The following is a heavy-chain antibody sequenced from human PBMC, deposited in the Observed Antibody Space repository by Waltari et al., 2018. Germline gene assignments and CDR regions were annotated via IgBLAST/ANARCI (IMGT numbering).Heavy chain of an antibody. J-gene: IGHJ5*02. V-gene: IGHV4-39*07. Sequence: QLQLQESGPGLVKPSETLSLTCRVSAGSISSTSPPWAWIRQPPGKGLEWIGSIYYSGTTYYNLSLKSRVTLSVDTSKNQFSLKLSSVTAADTAMYFCARVARGGYYTGWFDTWGQGALVTVSS. CDR1: AGSISSTSPP. D-gene: IGHD3-3*01. CDR3: ARVARGGYYTGWFDT. CDR2: IYYSGTT.